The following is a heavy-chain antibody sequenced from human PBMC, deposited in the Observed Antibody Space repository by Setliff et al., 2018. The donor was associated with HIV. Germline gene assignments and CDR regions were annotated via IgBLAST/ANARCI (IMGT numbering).Heavy chain of an antibody. D-gene: IGHD3-10*01. CDR2: IKHNRDLT. CDR3: ARAEKGAPRGGRFGELLSAWPFDI. CDR1: GYTFTDYY. Sequence: GASVKVSCKASGYTFTDYYVQWVRQAPGQGLEWLGWIKHNRDLTKHARKFQGRVTMTRDTSISTAYMELSSLRFDDAAVYFCARAEKGAPRGGRFGELLSAWPFDIWGQGTMVTVSS. J-gene: IGHJ3*02. V-gene: IGHV1-2*02.